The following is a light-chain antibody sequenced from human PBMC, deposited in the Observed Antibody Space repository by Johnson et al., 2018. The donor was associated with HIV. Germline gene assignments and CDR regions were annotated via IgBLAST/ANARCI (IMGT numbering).Light chain of an antibody. J-gene: IGLJ1*01. CDR1: TSSIGNNY. Sequence: QSVLTQPPSVSAAPGQKVTICCSGSTSSIGNNYVSWYQHLPGTAPKLLIYENNKRPSGIPARFSGSKSGTSATLGITGLQTGDEADYYCVTWDTSLSTGGVFGTGTKVTVL. CDR3: VTWDTSLSTGGV. V-gene: IGLV1-51*02. CDR2: ENN.